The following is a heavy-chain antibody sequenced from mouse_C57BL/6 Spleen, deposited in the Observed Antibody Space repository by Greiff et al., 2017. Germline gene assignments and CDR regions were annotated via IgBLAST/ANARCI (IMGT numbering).Heavy chain of an antibody. CDR3: SRQVVTTAYAMDY. CDR1: GFTFSSYG. Sequence: DVKLVESGGDLVKPGGSLKLSCAASGFTFSSYGMSWVRQTPDKRLEWVATISSGGSYTYYPDSVKGRFTISRDNAKNTLYLQKSSLKSEDTAMYCCSRQVVTTAYAMDYWGQGTSVTVSS. D-gene: IGHD2-3*01. CDR2: ISSGGSYT. V-gene: IGHV5-6*02. J-gene: IGHJ4*01.